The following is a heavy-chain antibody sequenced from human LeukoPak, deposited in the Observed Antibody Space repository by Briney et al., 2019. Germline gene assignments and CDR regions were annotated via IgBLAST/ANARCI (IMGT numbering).Heavy chain of an antibody. J-gene: IGHJ4*02. CDR3: ARNWAWQDY. D-gene: IGHD3-16*01. CDR1: GFTFSSYW. V-gene: IGHV3-7*01. Sequence: GGSLRLSCVTSGFTFSSYWMNWVRQAPGEGLEWVACIKTDGREKYYVDSVKGRFTISRDNAKNSLYLQMNSLRAEDTALYYCARNWAWQDYWGQGTLVTVSS. CDR2: IKTDGREK.